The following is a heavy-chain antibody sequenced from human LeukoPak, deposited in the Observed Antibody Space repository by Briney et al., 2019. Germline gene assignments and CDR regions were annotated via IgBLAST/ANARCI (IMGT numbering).Heavy chain of an antibody. D-gene: IGHD3-10*01. CDR2: VFASGNT. J-gene: IGHJ4*02. CDR1: GGSIGTYD. CDR3: ARGRSYDGSGSSYFDH. V-gene: IGHV4-4*07. Sequence: SETLSLTCTVSGGSIGTYDWGWIRQPAGKDLEFIGRVFASGNTDYNPSLQSRVTMSVDTSKNQFSLKLTSVTAADADVYYCARGRSYDGSGSSYFDHWGQGTLVTVSS.